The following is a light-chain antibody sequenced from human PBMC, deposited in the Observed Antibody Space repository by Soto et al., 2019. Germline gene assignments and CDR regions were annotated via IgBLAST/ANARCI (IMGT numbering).Light chain of an antibody. CDR3: QQYASSPRT. J-gene: IGKJ1*01. Sequence: EIVLTQSPGTLSLSPGERATLSCRASQSVNSNYFAWYQQKPGQGPRLLMYGASSRATGIPDRFSGSGSGTDFTLTISRLEPEDFAVYYCQQYASSPRTFGQGTKVEIK. CDR1: QSVNSNY. V-gene: IGKV3-20*01. CDR2: GAS.